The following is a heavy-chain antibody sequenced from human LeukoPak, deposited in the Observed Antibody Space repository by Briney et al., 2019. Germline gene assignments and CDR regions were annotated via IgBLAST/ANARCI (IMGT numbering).Heavy chain of an antibody. J-gene: IGHJ4*02. CDR1: GFTFSSYA. D-gene: IGHD3-3*01. Sequence: PGGSLRLSCAASGFTFSSYAMSWVRQAPGKGLEWVSAISGSGGSTYYADSVKGRFTISRDNSKNTLYLQMNSLRAEDTAVYYCAKAESVRYYDFWSGLPDYFDYWGQGTLVTVSS. V-gene: IGHV3-23*01. CDR3: AKAESVRYYDFWSGLPDYFDY. CDR2: ISGSGGST.